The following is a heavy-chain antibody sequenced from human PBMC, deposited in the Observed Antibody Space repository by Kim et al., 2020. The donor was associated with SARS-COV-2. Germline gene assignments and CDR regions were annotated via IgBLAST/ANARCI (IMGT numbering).Heavy chain of an antibody. CDR3: ARDRVVVVPAARQNNWFDP. D-gene: IGHD2-2*01. J-gene: IGHJ5*02. CDR2: IIPIFGTA. Sequence: SVKVSCKASGGTFSSYAISWVRQAPGQGLEWMGGIIPIFGTANYAQKFQGRVTITADESTSTAYMELSSLRSEDTAVYYCARDRVVVVPAARQNNWFDPWGQGTLVTVSS. V-gene: IGHV1-69*13. CDR1: GGTFSSYA.